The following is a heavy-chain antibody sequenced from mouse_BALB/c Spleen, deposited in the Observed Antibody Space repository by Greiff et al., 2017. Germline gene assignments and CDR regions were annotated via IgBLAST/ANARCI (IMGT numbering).Heavy chain of an antibody. CDR2: ISSGSSTI. Sequence: EVKLVESGGGLVQPGGSRKLSCAASGFTFSSFGMHWVRQAPEKGLEWVAYISSGSSTIYYADTVKGRFTISRDNPKNTLFLQMTSLRSEDTAMYYCARSGYGYSDYWGQGTTLTVSS. V-gene: IGHV5-17*02. D-gene: IGHD1-1*01. CDR3: ARSGYGYSDY. CDR1: GFTFSSFG. J-gene: IGHJ2*01.